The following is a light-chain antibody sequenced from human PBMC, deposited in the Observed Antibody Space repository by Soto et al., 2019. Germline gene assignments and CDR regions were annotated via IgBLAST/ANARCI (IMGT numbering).Light chain of an antibody. Sequence: DIQMTQSPSSLSASVGDRVTITCQASQGISTYLAWYQQKPGKLPQLLVYAVSTLHSGVHYRFSGSGSGTDFTLTISSLQPEDAATHYYQKDKSAPGTFGQRTKVEIK. CDR3: QKDKSAPGT. CDR1: QGISTY. J-gene: IGKJ1*01. V-gene: IGKV1-27*01. CDR2: AVS.